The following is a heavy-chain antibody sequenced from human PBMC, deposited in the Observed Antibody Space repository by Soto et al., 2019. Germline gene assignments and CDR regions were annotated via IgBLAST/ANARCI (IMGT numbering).Heavy chain of an antibody. CDR2: IYYSGST. CDR1: VGSISSGDYY. V-gene: IGHV4-30-4*01. D-gene: IGHD3-22*01. Sequence: SETLSLTCTVSVGSISSGDYYWSWIRQPPGKGLEWIGYIYYSGSTYYNPSLKSRVTISVDTSKNQFSLKLSSVTAADTAVYYCARGQYDSSGYYFDYWGQGTLVTVSS. CDR3: ARGQYDSSGYYFDY. J-gene: IGHJ4*02.